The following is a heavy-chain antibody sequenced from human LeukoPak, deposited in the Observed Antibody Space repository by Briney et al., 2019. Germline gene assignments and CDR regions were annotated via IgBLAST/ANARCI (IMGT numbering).Heavy chain of an antibody. D-gene: IGHD2-2*01. J-gene: IGHJ4*02. Sequence: GASLQISCKGSGSSFTTYWVGWVRQLPGKGLEWMGIIYPGDSNTRYSPSFQGQVTISADKSISTAYLQWSSLKASDTAMYYCARGCSSTTCYHNFDYWGQGTLVTVSS. CDR1: GSSFTTYW. CDR2: IYPGDSNT. V-gene: IGHV5-51*01. CDR3: ARGCSSTTCYHNFDY.